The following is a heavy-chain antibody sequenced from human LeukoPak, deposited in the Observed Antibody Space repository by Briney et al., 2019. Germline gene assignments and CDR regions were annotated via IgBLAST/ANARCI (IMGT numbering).Heavy chain of an antibody. V-gene: IGHV4-59*01. CDR3: ARVTNVVVPAAMVGWFDP. J-gene: IGHJ5*02. CDR2: VDYSGST. D-gene: IGHD2-2*01. Sequence: PSETLSLTCTVSSDSISTYCWSWIRQPPGKGLEWIGYVDYSGSTNYNPTLKSRVTISRDTSKNQFSLRLSSVTAADTAVYYCARVTNVVVPAAMVGWFDPWGQGTLVTVSS. CDR1: SDSISTYC.